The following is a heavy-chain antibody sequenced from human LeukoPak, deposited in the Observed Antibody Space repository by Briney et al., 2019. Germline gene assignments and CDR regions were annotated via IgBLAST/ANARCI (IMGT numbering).Heavy chain of an antibody. CDR1: GFTFSDYY. D-gene: IGHD6-19*01. V-gene: IGHV3-11*01. Sequence: GGSLRLSCAASGFTFSDYYMSWVRQAPGKGLEWISFIAGSGVNIFYADSVKGRFTISRDSAESSLYLQMNNLTQEDTAVYFCARDDAGGYKRYFYYGMDVWGQGTTVTVSS. CDR3: ARDDAGGYKRYFYYGMDV. J-gene: IGHJ6*02. CDR2: IAGSGVNI.